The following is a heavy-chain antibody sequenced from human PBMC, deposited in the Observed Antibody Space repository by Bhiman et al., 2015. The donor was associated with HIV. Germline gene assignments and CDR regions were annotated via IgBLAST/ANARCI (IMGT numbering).Heavy chain of an antibody. CDR2: ISSSSSYI. CDR3: AREYAGTGYYGMDL. CDR1: GFTFRTYS. J-gene: IGHJ6*02. D-gene: IGHD6-13*01. V-gene: IGHV3-21*03. Sequence: EVQLVESGGGLVKPGGSLRFSCAASGFTFRTYSMNWVRQAPGKGLEWVSSISSSSSYIYYADSVKGRFTISRDNAKNSLYLQMNSLRAEDTGVYYCAREYAGTGYYGMDLWGQGTTVTV.